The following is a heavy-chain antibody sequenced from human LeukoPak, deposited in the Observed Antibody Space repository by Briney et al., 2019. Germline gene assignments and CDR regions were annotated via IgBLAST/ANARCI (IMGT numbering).Heavy chain of an antibody. CDR1: GGSFSGYY. J-gene: IGHJ3*02. CDR3: ARVTAAGSSDDAFDI. D-gene: IGHD6-13*01. Sequence: SETLSLTCAIYGGSFSGYYWSWIRQPPGKGLEWIGEINHSGYTNCNPSLKSRVTMSVDTSKNQSSLKLSSVTAADTAVYYCARVTAAGSSDDAFDIWGQGTVVTVSS. V-gene: IGHV4-34*01. CDR2: INHSGYT.